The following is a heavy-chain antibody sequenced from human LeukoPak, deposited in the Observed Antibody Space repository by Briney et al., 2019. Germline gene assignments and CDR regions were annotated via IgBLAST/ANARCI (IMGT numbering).Heavy chain of an antibody. J-gene: IGHJ1*01. CDR3: AREGDIVVGRATGYFQH. CDR2: IYYSGST. D-gene: IGHD2-2*01. Sequence: SETLSLTCTVSGGSISSGDYYWSWIRQPPGKGLEWIGYIYYSGSTYYNPSLKSRVTISVDTSKNQFSLKLSSVTAADTAVYYCAREGDIVVGRATGYFQHWGQGTLVTVSS. CDR1: GGSISSGDYY. V-gene: IGHV4-30-4*08.